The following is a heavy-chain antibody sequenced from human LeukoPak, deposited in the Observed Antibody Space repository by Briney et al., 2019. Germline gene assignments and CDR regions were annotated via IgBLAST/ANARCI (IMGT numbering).Heavy chain of an antibody. CDR3: ARAEWNRPHYFDY. CDR2: ISAYNGNT. V-gene: IGHV1-18*01. D-gene: IGHD1-1*01. Sequence: GAPVKVSCKASGYTFTTYGITWVRQAPGQGLEWMGWISAYNGNTNYTQKLQGRVTMTTDTSTSTAYMELRSLRSDDTAVYYCARAEWNRPHYFDYWGQGTLVTVSS. CDR1: GYTFTTYG. J-gene: IGHJ4*02.